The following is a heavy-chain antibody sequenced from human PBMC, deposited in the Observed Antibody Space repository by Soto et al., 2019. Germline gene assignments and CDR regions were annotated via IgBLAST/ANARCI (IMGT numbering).Heavy chain of an antibody. CDR3: AKDQADYDILPLRGMDV. CDR2: ISWDGGST. V-gene: IGHV3-43D*04. J-gene: IGHJ6*02. D-gene: IGHD3-9*01. Sequence: PGGSLRLSCAASGFTFDDYAMHWVRQAPGKGLEWVSLISWDGGSTYYADSVNGRFTISRDNSKNSLYLQMNSLRAEDTALYYCAKDQADYDILPLRGMDVWGQGTTVTVSS. CDR1: GFTFDDYA.